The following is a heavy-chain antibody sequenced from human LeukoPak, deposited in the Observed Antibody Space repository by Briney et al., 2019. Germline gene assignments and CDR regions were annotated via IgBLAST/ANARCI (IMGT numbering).Heavy chain of an antibody. CDR3: AREGYCSGGNCYSVVY. D-gene: IGHD2-15*01. CDR1: GGTFSSYA. J-gene: IGHJ4*02. V-gene: IGHV1-2*02. Sequence: ASVKVSCKASGGTFSSYAISWVRQAPGQGLEWMGWINPNSGGTNYAQKFQGRVTMTRDTSISTAYMELSRLRSDDTAIYYCAREGYCSGGNCYSVVYWGQGTLVTVSS. CDR2: INPNSGGT.